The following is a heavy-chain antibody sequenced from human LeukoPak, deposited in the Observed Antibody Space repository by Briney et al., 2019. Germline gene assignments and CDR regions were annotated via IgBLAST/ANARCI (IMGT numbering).Heavy chain of an antibody. CDR2: IYTSRST. CDR3: ARGSPEALLWFGEFNPSYYYYYMDV. CDR1: GDSISSGSYY. V-gene: IGHV4-61*02. J-gene: IGHJ6*03. D-gene: IGHD3-10*01. Sequence: MSSETLSLTCTVSGDSISSGSYYWNWIRQPAGKGLEWIGRIYTSRSTNYNPSLKSRVTMSVDTSKNQFSLNLNSVTAADTAVYYCARGSPEALLWFGEFNPSYYYYYMDVWGKGTTVTISS.